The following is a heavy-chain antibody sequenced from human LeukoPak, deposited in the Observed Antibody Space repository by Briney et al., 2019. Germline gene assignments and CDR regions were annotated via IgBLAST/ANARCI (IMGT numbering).Heavy chain of an antibody. D-gene: IGHD3-22*01. V-gene: IGHV3-7*01. J-gene: IGHJ3*02. CDR1: GFTFSDYY. CDR2: IKQDGSEK. Sequence: PGGSLRLSCAGSGSGFTFSDYYMTWIRQAPGKGLEWVANIKQDGSEKYYVDSVKGRFTISRDNAKNSLYLQMNSLRAEDTAVYYCARVFVYRWDLITMIAARAFDIWGQGTMVTVSS. CDR3: ARVFVYRWDLITMIAARAFDI.